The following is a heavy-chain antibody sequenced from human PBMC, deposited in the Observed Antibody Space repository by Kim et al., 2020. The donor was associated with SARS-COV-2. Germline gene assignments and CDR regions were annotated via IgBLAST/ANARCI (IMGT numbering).Heavy chain of an antibody. CDR3: AKPSDLSIYDILTGYYRDDAFDI. V-gene: IGHV3-23*01. CDR1: GFTFSSYA. CDR2: ISGSGGST. Sequence: GGSLRLSCAASGFTFSSYAMSWVRQAPGKGLEWVSAISGSGGSTYYADSVKGRFTISRDNSKNTLYLQMNSLRAEDTAVYYCAKPSDLSIYDILTGYYRDDAFDIWGQGTMVTVSS. D-gene: IGHD3-9*01. J-gene: IGHJ3*02.